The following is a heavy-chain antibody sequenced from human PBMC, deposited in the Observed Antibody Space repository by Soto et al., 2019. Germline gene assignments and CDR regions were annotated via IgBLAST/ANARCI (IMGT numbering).Heavy chain of an antibody. CDR3: ARQERKRRTAAVTTGGSIDY. D-gene: IGHD4-17*01. CDR2: IYYSGST. V-gene: IGHV4-39*01. CDR1: GGSISSSSYY. Sequence: ASETLSVICTVSGGSISSSSYYWGWIRQPPGKGLEWIGSIYYSGSTYYNPSPKSRVTISVDTSKNQFSLKLSSVTAADTAVYYCARQERKRRTAAVTTGGSIDYWGQGTLVTVSS. J-gene: IGHJ4*02.